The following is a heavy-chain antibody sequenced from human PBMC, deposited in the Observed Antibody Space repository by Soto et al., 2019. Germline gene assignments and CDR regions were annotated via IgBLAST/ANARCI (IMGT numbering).Heavy chain of an antibody. CDR1: GFTISSYA. D-gene: IGHD3-22*01. J-gene: IGHJ4*02. Sequence: GSMRLSCAASGFTISSYAMSWVRQTPGKGLEWVSAISGSGGSTYYADSVKGRFTISRDNSKNTLYLQMNSLRAEDTAVYYCAKVYYDSSGYYYLYYLDYWGQGTLVTVSA. CDR3: AKVYYDSSGYYYLYYLDY. CDR2: ISGSGGST. V-gene: IGHV3-23*01.